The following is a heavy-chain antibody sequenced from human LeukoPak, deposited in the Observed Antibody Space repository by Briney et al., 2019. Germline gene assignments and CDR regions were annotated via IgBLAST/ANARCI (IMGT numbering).Heavy chain of an antibody. CDR2: TYYRSRWSS. CDR1: GDSVSNNRAA. Sequence: SQTLSLTCGISGDSVSNNRAAWNWIRQSPSRGLEWLGRTYYRSRWSSEYAISVKSRITFNADASKNQFSLHLNSVTPEDTAVYYCARHQGIIGLRGFDYWGQGTLVTVSS. D-gene: IGHD3-16*01. J-gene: IGHJ4*02. V-gene: IGHV6-1*01. CDR3: ARHQGIIGLRGFDY.